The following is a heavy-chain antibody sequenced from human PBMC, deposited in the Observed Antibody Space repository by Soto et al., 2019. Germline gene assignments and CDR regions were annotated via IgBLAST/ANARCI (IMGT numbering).Heavy chain of an antibody. Sequence: QLQLQESGPGLVKPSETLSLTCTVSGNSISSSSYYWGWIRQPPGKGLEWIVSIYYSGSTYYNPSLKRRVPISVDTSKNKFSLKLRSVTAADTAVYYCARHPQAFGMDVWGQGTKVTVSS. J-gene: IGHJ6*02. CDR3: ARHPQAFGMDV. CDR1: GNSISSSSYY. V-gene: IGHV4-39*01. CDR2: IYYSGST.